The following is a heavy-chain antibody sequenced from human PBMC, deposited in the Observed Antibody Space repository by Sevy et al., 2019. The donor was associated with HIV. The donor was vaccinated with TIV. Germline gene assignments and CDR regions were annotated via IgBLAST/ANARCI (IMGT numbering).Heavy chain of an antibody. Sequence: SVKVSCKASGGTFSSYGISWVRQAPGQGLEWMGGIIPILGTVNYAQKFQGRVTITADESTKTAYMELSSLRSEVTAVYYCARGGGNGWYYFDYWGQETLVTVSS. CDR3: ARGGGNGWYYFDY. J-gene: IGHJ4*02. V-gene: IGHV1-69*13. CDR1: GGTFSSYG. CDR2: IIPILGTV. D-gene: IGHD6-19*01.